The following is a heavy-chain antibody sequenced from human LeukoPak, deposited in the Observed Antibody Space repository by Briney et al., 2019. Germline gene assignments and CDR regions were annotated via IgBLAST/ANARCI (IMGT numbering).Heavy chain of an antibody. CDR1: GYTFTGYY. J-gene: IGHJ4*02. D-gene: IGHD1-7*01. CDR3: ARGGGLELSPRGFTAPNFDY. Sequence: ASVKVSCKASGYTFTGYYMHWVRQAPGQGLEWMGWINPNSGGTNYAQKFQGRVTMTRDTSISTAYMELSRLRSDDTAVYYCARGGGLELSPRGFTAPNFDYWGQGTLVTVSS. V-gene: IGHV1-2*02. CDR2: INPNSGGT.